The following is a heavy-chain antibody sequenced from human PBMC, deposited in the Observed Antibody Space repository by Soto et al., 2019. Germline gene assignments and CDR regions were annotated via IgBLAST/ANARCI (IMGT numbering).Heavy chain of an antibody. CDR1: GGTFSSYA. CDR2: IIPIFGTA. D-gene: IGHD5-18*01. CDR3: ARRXPSGYSYGHGNYYGMDV. J-gene: IGHJ6*02. V-gene: IGHV1-69*13. Sequence: GASVKVSCKASGGTFSSYAISWVRQAPGQGLEWMGGIIPIFGTANYAQKFQGRVTITADESTSTVYMELSSLRSEDTAVYYCARRXPSGYSYGHGNYYGMDVWGQGTTVTVSS.